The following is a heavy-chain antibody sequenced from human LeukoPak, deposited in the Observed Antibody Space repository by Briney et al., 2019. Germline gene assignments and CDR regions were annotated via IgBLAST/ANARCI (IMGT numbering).Heavy chain of an antibody. CDR1: EFIFHDFA. CDR3: AKDIYYDSSGYYEY. D-gene: IGHD3-22*01. Sequence: PGGSLRLSCAASEFIFHDFAMHWVRQAPGKGLEWVSGISWNSGSIGYADSVKGRFTISRDNAKNSLYLQMNSLRAEDTALYYCAKDIYYDSSGYYEYWGQGTLVTVSS. V-gene: IGHV3-9*01. J-gene: IGHJ4*02. CDR2: ISWNSGSI.